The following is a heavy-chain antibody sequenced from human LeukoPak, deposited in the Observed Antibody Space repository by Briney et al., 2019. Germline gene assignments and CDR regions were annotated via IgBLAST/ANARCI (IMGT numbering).Heavy chain of an antibody. CDR3: ARARIMDV. Sequence: GGSLRLSCAFSGFTFSSSWMSWVRQAPGKGLEWVANIKYDGSEKFSVDSVKGRFTISRDNAENSLYLQMNSLRAEDTAVYYCARARIMDVRGQGTTVTVSS. CDR1: GFTFSSSW. CDR2: IKYDGSEK. V-gene: IGHV3-7*05. J-gene: IGHJ6*02.